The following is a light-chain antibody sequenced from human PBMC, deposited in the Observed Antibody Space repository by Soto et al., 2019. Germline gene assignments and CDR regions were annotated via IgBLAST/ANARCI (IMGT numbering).Light chain of an antibody. V-gene: IGLV2-23*01. CDR1: TSDVGSYNL. CDR2: EGS. CDR3: CSYAGSSGYV. J-gene: IGLJ1*01. Sequence: QSVLTQPASVSVSPGQSITISCTGTTSDVGSYNLVSWYQQHPGKAPKLMIYEGSKRPSGVSNRFSGSKSGNTASLTISGLQAEDEADYYCCSYAGSSGYVFGTGTKVTVL.